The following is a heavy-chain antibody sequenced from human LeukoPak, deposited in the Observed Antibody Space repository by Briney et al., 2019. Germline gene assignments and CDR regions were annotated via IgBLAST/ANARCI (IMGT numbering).Heavy chain of an antibody. J-gene: IGHJ6*02. Sequence: GGSLRLSCAASGFTFDDYAMHWLRQAPGKGPVWVSRISTDGSSTSYADSVKGRFTISRDNGKNTLYLQLNSLRAEDTAVYYCASYLTSIPSGMDVWGQGTTVTVSS. CDR3: ASYLTSIPSGMDV. D-gene: IGHD2/OR15-2a*01. CDR1: GFTFDDYA. CDR2: ISTDGSST. V-gene: IGHV3-74*01.